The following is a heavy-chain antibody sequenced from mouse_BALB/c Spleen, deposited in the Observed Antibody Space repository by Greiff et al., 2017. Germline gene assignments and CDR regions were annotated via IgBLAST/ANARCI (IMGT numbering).Heavy chain of an antibody. CDR3: ASAEYYFDY. Sequence: ESGPGLVKPSQSLSLTCSVTGYSITSGYYWNWIRQFPGNKLEWMGYISYDGSNNYNPSLKNRISITRDTSKNQFFLKLNSVTTEDTATYYCASAEYYFDYWGQGTTLTVSS. CDR1: GYSITSGYY. J-gene: IGHJ2*01. V-gene: IGHV3-6*02. CDR2: ISYDGSN.